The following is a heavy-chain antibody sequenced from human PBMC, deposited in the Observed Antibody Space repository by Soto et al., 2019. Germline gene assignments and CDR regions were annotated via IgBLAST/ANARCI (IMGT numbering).Heavy chain of an antibody. D-gene: IGHD2-8*01. V-gene: IGHV3-23*01. CDR3: AKFGLGRMSLDY. CDR1: GFTFSSYA. J-gene: IGHJ4*02. CDR2: ISGSGGST. Sequence: EVQLLESGGGLVQPGGSLRLSCAASGFTFSSYAMSWVRQAPGKGLEWVSAISGSGGSTYYADSVKGRFTISRDNSKNTLYLQMNCLRAEDTAVYYCAKFGLGRMSLDYWGQGTLVTVSS.